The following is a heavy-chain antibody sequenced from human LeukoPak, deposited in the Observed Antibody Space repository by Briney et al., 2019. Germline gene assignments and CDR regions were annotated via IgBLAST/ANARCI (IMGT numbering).Heavy chain of an antibody. CDR2: MYNSGST. CDR1: VYSISSGYY. Sequence: PSETLSLTCAVSVYSISSGYYWGWLRQPPGEGLGWIGYMYNSGSTYYNPSLKSRVTISVDTSKNQFSLKLSSVTAADTAVYYCARQGGSSSPYYYYYMDVWGKGTTVTVSS. D-gene: IGHD6-13*01. CDR3: ARQGGSSSPYYYYYMDV. V-gene: IGHV4-38-2*01. J-gene: IGHJ6*03.